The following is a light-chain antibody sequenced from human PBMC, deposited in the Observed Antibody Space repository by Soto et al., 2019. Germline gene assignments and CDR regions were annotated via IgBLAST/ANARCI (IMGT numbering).Light chain of an antibody. CDR3: SSYAGSNVV. J-gene: IGLJ2*01. CDR2: EVS. Sequence: QSVLTQPPSASGSPGQSVTISCTGTSSDVGTYNYVSWYQQHPGKAPKLMIYEVSERPSGVPNRFSGSKSGNTASLTVSGLQAEDEADYYCSSYAGSNVVFGGGTKL. V-gene: IGLV2-8*01. CDR1: SSDVGTYNY.